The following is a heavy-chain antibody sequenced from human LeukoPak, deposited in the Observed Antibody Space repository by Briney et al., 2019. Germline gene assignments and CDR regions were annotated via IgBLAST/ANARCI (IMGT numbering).Heavy chain of an antibody. CDR3: AKDEWAYCGGDCYLDAFDI. CDR2: ISGSGGST. D-gene: IGHD2-21*02. Sequence: GGSLRLSCAASGFPFSSYAMSWVRQAPGKGLEWVSAISGSGGSTYYADSVKGRFTISRDNSKNTLYLQMNSLRAEDTAVYYCAKDEWAYCGGDCYLDAFDIWGQGTMVTVSS. J-gene: IGHJ3*02. V-gene: IGHV3-23*01. CDR1: GFPFSSYA.